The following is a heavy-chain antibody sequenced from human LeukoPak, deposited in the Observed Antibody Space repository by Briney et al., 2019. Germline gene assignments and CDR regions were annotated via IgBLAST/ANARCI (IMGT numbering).Heavy chain of an antibody. CDR2: IFSTGST. CDR1: GGSISSYY. V-gene: IGHV4-4*07. CDR3: ARDGGSYHGLDY. J-gene: IGHJ4*02. D-gene: IGHD1-26*01. Sequence: PSETLSLTCTVSGGSISSYYWSWIRQPAGKGLEWIGRIFSTGSTNYSPSLKSRVIISLDTSKNQFSLKVSSVTAADTAVYYCARDGGSYHGLDYWGQGTLVTVSS.